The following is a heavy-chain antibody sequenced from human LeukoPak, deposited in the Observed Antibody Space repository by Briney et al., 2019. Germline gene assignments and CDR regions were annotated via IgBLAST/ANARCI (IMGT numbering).Heavy chain of an antibody. D-gene: IGHD5-18*01. CDR2: ISGNGAGT. V-gene: IGHV3-23*01. CDR3: AREDSSMVLSLDY. J-gene: IGHJ4*02. Sequence: GGSLRLSCAASAFTFSRDDMAWVRQPPGKRPEWISSISGNGAGTHYIDSVRGRFIISRDNSKNTVYLQMNSLRAEDTAIYYCAREDSSMVLSLDYWGQGTLVTV. CDR1: AFTFSRDD.